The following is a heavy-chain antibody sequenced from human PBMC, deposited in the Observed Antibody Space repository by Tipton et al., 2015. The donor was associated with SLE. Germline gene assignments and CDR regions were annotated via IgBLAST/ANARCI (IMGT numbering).Heavy chain of an antibody. CDR2: INPSAGIT. Sequence: QSGAEVKKPGASVMVSCKASGYIFSSYHMHWVRQAPGQGLEWMGIINPSAGITNYAQNFQGRVTMTRDTSTSTVYMELSSLRSDDTAVYYCARDTLLWFGEAQSFFDSWGQGTQVTVSS. J-gene: IGHJ4*02. CDR1: GYIFSSYH. D-gene: IGHD3-10*01. V-gene: IGHV1-46*01. CDR3: ARDTLLWFGEAQSFFDS.